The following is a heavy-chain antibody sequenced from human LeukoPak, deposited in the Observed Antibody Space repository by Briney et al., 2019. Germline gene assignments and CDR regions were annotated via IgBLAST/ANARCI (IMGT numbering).Heavy chain of an antibody. J-gene: IGHJ4*02. V-gene: IGHV3-23*01. CDR2: ISGSGGST. CDR1: GFTVSSNY. D-gene: IGHD5-24*01. CDR3: AKDPRVGSRVATPCH. Sequence: GGSLRLSCAASGFTVSSNYMSWVRQAPGKGLEWVSAISGSGGSTYYADSGKGRFTISRDNSKSTLFLQMNSLRAEDTAVYYCAKDPRVGSRVATPCHWGQGALVTVSS.